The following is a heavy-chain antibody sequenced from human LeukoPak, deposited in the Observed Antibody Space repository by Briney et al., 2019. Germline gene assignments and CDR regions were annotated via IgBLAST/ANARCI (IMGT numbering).Heavy chain of an antibody. CDR1: GYTFTSYA. CDR2: INTNTGNP. J-gene: IGHJ4*02. CDR3: ARTILEWLSLPFDY. Sequence: ASVKVSCKASGYTFTSYAMNWVRQAPGQGLEWMGWINTNTGNPTYAQGFTGRFVFSLDTSVSTAYLQISSLKAEDTAVYYCARTILEWLSLPFDYWGQGTLVTVSS. D-gene: IGHD3-3*01. V-gene: IGHV7-4-1*02.